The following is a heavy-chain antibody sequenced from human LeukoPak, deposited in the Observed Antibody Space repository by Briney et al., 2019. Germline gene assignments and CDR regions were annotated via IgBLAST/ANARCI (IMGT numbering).Heavy chain of an antibody. J-gene: IGHJ5*02. CDR3: AKDSLLTVVSPVAAS. CDR2: IKQDGSEK. Sequence: GSLRLSCAASGFTFTTYWMSWVRQAPGKGLEWVANIKQDGSEKYYVDSVKGRFAISRDNAKNSLFLQMNALSVEDTAVYYCAKDSLLTVVSPVAASWGQGIQVTVSS. D-gene: IGHD4-23*01. V-gene: IGHV3-7*01. CDR1: GFTFTTYW.